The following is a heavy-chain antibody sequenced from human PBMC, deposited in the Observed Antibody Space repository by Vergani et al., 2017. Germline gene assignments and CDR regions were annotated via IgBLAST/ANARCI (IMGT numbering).Heavy chain of an antibody. Sequence: QVQLVESGGGVVQPGRSLRLSCAASGFTFSSYGMHWVRKAPGKGLEWVAVISYDGSNKYYADSVKGRFTISRDNSKNTLYLQMNSLRAEDTAVYYCAKDRLPFTWGQGTLVTVSS. CDR3: AKDRLPFT. V-gene: IGHV3-30*18. CDR1: GFTFSSYG. CDR2: ISYDGSNK. J-gene: IGHJ5*02.